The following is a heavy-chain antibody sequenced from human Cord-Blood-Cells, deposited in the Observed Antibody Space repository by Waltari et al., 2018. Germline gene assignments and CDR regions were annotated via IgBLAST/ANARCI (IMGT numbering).Heavy chain of an antibody. CDR2: ISGRGGST. J-gene: IGHJ3*02. Sequence: EVQLLESGGGLVQPGGSLRLSCAASGFTFSSYAMSWVRQAPGRGLEWVSAISGRGGSTYYADAVKVRVTIARDNSKNTLYLQMNSLRAEDTAVYYCAKEGIAAAGAFDIWGQGTMVTVSS. CDR3: AKEGIAAAGAFDI. D-gene: IGHD6-13*01. V-gene: IGHV3-23*01. CDR1: GFTFSSYA.